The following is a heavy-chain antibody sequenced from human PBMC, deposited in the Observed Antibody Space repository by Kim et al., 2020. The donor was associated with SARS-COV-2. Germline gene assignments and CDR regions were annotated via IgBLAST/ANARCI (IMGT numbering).Heavy chain of an antibody. V-gene: IGHV4-39*01. CDR1: GDSIGGSNYY. CDR2: ISSGGNT. Sequence: SETLSLTCTVSGDSIGGSNYYWGWIRQHPGKGLEWIGSISSGGNTYDNPSLKSRVTISLATSENQFSLKLSSVTAADTAVYYCARHKRYSSGWYGEVCWGQGTLVTVSS. CDR3: ARHKRYSSGWYGEVC. J-gene: IGHJ4*02. D-gene: IGHD6-19*01.